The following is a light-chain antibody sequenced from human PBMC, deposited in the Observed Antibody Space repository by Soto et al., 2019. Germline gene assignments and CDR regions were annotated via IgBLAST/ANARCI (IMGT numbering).Light chain of an antibody. V-gene: IGLV2-14*01. J-gene: IGLJ1*01. Sequence: QSVLTQPASVFGSPGQSITIPCTGTSSDVGGYNYVSWYQQHPGKAPKLMIYDVSNRPSGVSNRFSGSKSGNTASLTISGLQAEDEADYYCSSYTSSSTYVFGTGTKSPS. CDR2: DVS. CDR1: SSDVGGYNY. CDR3: SSYTSSSTYV.